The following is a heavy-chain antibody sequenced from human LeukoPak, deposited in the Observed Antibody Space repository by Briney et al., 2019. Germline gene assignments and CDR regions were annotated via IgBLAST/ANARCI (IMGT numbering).Heavy chain of an antibody. CDR1: GYTFTTYR. J-gene: IGHJ4*02. Sequence: ASLKVSCKASGYTFTTYRISWVRQAPGQRLEWMGWISPYNDDAHYAQKLQGRVTKNTDTSTNTAYMELRSLRSVDTAVYYCARGGGGNYYYFDYWGQGTLVSVSS. CDR2: ISPYNDDA. V-gene: IGHV1-18*01. CDR3: ARGGGGNYYYFDY. D-gene: IGHD1-26*01.